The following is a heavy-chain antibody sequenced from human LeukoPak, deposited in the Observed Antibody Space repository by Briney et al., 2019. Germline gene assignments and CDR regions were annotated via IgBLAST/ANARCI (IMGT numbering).Heavy chain of an antibody. Sequence: GGSLRLSCAASGFTLSSYAMHWVRQAPGKGLEWMAVISYDGSNKYYADSVKGRFTTSRDNSKNTLYLQMNSLRAEDTAVYYCARDWGSSSSDYWGQGTLVTVSS. CDR2: ISYDGSNK. CDR1: GFTLSSYA. D-gene: IGHD6-6*01. J-gene: IGHJ4*02. V-gene: IGHV3-30-3*01. CDR3: ARDWGSSSSDY.